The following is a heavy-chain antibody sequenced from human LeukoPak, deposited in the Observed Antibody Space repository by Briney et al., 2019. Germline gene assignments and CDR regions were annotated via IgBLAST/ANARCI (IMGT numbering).Heavy chain of an antibody. Sequence: GGSLRLSCAASGFTFSSYWMSWVRQAPGKGLEWVANIKQDESEKYYVDSVKGRFTISRDNAKNSLYPQMNSLRAEDTAVYYCARLYCGGDCYSVSPYWGQGTLVTVSS. CDR1: GFTFSSYW. V-gene: IGHV3-7*03. J-gene: IGHJ4*02. CDR3: ARLYCGGDCYSVSPY. CDR2: IKQDESEK. D-gene: IGHD2-21*02.